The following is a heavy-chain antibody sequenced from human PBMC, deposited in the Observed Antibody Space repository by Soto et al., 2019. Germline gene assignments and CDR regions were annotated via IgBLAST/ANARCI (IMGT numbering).Heavy chain of an antibody. CDR3: TSERFLEWFFVYYYGMDV. D-gene: IGHD3-3*01. J-gene: IGHJ6*02. V-gene: IGHV3-15*01. CDR2: IKSKTDGGTT. CDR1: GFTFSNAW. Sequence: PGGSLRLSCAASGFTFSNAWMSWVRQAPGKGLEWVGRIKSKTDGGTTDYAAPVKGRFTISRDDSKNTLYLQMNSLKTEDTAVYYCTSERFLEWFFVYYYGMDVWGQGTTVTVS.